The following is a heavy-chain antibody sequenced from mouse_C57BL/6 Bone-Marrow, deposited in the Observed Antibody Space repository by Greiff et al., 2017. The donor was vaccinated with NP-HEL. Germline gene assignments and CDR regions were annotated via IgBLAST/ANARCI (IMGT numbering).Heavy chain of an antibody. J-gene: IGHJ2*01. D-gene: IGHD1-1*01. V-gene: IGHV1-59*01. Sequence: QVQLQQPGAELVRPGTSVTLSCKASGYTFTSYWMHWVKQRPGQGLEWIGVIDPSDSYTNYNKKFKGKATLTVDTSSSTAYMRLSSLKSEDSAVYYCAREEITTVVVDYWGQGTTLTVSS. CDR1: GYTFTSYW. CDR3: AREEITTVVVDY. CDR2: IDPSDSYT.